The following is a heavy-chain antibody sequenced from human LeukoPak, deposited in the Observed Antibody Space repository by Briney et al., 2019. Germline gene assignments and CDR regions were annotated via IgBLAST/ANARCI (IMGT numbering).Heavy chain of an antibody. CDR2: INHSGST. CDR3: ARGSKAAYYYAY. Sequence: SETLSLTCAVYGGSFSGYYWSWIRQPPGKGLEWIGEINHSGSTNYNPSLKSRVTISVDTSKNQFSLKLSSVTAADTAAYYCARGSKAAYYYAYWGQGTLVTVSS. V-gene: IGHV4-34*01. CDR1: GGSFSGYY. D-gene: IGHD3-10*01. J-gene: IGHJ4*02.